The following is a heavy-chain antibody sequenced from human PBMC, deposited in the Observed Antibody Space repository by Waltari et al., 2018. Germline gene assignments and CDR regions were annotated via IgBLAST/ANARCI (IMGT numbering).Heavy chain of an antibody. CDR1: GGTFSSYA. D-gene: IGHD2-2*01. Sequence: QVQLVQSGAEVKKPGSSVKVSCKASGGTFSSYAISWVRQAPGQGLEWRGGIIPIFGTANYAQKFQGRVTITADESTSTAYMELSSLRSEDTAVYYCARGWRIVVVPAAIPTPHYGMDVWGQGTTVTVSS. CDR3: ARGWRIVVVPAAIPTPHYGMDV. CDR2: IIPIFGTA. V-gene: IGHV1-69*01. J-gene: IGHJ6*02.